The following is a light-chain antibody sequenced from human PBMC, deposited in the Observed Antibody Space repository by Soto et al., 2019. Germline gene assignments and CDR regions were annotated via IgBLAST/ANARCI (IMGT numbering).Light chain of an antibody. J-gene: IGLJ2*01. Sequence: QSVLTQPPSVSGAPGQRVTISCTGSSSNIGAGYDVHWYQQLPGTAPKLLIYGNSNRPSGVPDRFSGSKSGTSASLAITGLQAEVEAEYYCQSYDSSLSGVVFGGGTKVTVL. CDR1: SSNIGAGYD. CDR3: QSYDSSLSGVV. CDR2: GNS. V-gene: IGLV1-40*01.